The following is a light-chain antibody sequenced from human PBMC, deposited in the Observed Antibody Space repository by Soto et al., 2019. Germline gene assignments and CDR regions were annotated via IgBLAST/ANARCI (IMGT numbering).Light chain of an antibody. CDR2: DVS. CDR3: CSYAGSDVV. V-gene: IGLV2-11*01. J-gene: IGLJ2*01. Sequence: QSVLTQPLSVSGSPGQSVTISCTGTSSDVGGYNYVSWYQQHPGKAPKLMIYDVSKRPSGVPDRFSGSKSGNTASLTISGLQAEDEADYYCCSYAGSDVVFGGGTKLTVL. CDR1: SSDVGGYNY.